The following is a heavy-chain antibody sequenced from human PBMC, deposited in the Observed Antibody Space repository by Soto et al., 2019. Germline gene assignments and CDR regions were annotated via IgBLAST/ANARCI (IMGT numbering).Heavy chain of an antibody. J-gene: IGHJ4*02. CDR2: ISAYNGNT. CDR1: GYTFTSYG. Sequence: QVQLVQSGAEVKKPGASVKVSCKASGYTFTSYGISWVRQAPGQGREWMGWISAYNGNTNYAQKLQGRVTMTTDTSTSTAHMELRSLRSDDTAVYYCARVQHSTIFGVDFDYWGQGTLVNVSS. V-gene: IGHV1-18*01. CDR3: ARVQHSTIFGVDFDY. D-gene: IGHD3-3*01.